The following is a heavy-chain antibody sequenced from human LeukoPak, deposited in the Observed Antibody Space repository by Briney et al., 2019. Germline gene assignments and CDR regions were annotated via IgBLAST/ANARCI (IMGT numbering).Heavy chain of an antibody. CDR2: IYHSGST. J-gene: IGHJ4*02. CDR3: ARGDGAAAGSALGY. Sequence: SETLSLTCTVSGGSISTYYWSWIRQPPGKGLEWIGYIYHSGSTYYNPSLKSRVTISVDRSKNQFSLKLSSVTAADTAVYYCARGDGAAAGSALGYWGQGTLVTVSS. D-gene: IGHD6-13*01. V-gene: IGHV4-59*12. CDR1: GGSISTYY.